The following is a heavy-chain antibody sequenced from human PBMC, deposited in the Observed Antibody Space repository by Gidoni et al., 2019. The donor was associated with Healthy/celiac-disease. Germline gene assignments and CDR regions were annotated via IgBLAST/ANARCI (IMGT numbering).Heavy chain of an antibody. D-gene: IGHD6-13*01. Sequence: EVQLLESGGGLVQPGGSLRLTCAASGFPFSSYAMSWGRYEPGKGLQWVSAISGSSGSTYYAASVKGRFTISRDNSKNTLYLQMNSLRAEDTAVYYCAKDGRIAAAGTVGYNWFDPWGQGTLVTVSS. CDR1: GFPFSSYA. V-gene: IGHV3-23*01. J-gene: IGHJ5*02. CDR2: ISGSSGST. CDR3: AKDGRIAAAGTVGYNWFDP.